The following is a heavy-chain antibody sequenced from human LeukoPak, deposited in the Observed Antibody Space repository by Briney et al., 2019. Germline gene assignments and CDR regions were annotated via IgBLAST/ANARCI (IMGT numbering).Heavy chain of an antibody. Sequence: GGSLRLSCAASGFTFSSYAMSWVRQTPGRGLEWVSSVDGGGGGTYYADSVKGRFTISRDNSKDTLYLQMNGLRAEDTAVYFCAKQSAGSAAWYSLHYDLWGQGTLVTVS. D-gene: IGHD3-22*01. J-gene: IGHJ4*02. CDR3: AKQSAGSAAWYSLHYDL. CDR2: VDGGGGGT. V-gene: IGHV3-23*01. CDR1: GFTFSSYA.